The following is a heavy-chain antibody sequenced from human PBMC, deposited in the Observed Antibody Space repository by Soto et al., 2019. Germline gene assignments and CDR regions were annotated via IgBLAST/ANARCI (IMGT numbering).Heavy chain of an antibody. D-gene: IGHD2-2*01. CDR1: GGSISSSSYY. V-gene: IGHV4-39*01. J-gene: IGHJ6*03. CDR2: IYYSGST. Sequence: SETLSLTCTVSGGSISSSSYYLGWIRQPPGKGLEWIGSIYYSGSTYYNPSLKSRVTISVDTSKNQFSLKLSSVTAADTAVYYCARHYYYCSSTSCYDWNYYYYYMDVWGKGTTVTVSS. CDR3: ARHYYYCSSTSCYDWNYYYYYMDV.